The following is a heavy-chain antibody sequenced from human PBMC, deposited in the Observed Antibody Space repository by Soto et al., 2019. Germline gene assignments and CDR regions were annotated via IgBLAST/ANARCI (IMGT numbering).Heavy chain of an antibody. J-gene: IGHJ4*02. D-gene: IGHD7-27*01. CDR3: ALTGGAGPRYYFDY. CDR1: GFTFSSYA. Sequence: PGGSLRLSCAASGFTFSSYAMSWVRQAPGKGLEWVSAISGSGGSTYYADSVKGRFTISRDNSKNTLYLQMNSLRAEDTAVYYCALTGGAGPRYYFDYWGQGTLVTVSS. CDR2: ISGSGGST. V-gene: IGHV3-23*01.